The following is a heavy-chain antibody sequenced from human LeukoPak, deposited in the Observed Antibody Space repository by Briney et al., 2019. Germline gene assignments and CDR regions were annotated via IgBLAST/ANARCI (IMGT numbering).Heavy chain of an antibody. CDR3: ATDGGYSAYN. J-gene: IGHJ4*02. Sequence: GGSLRLSCAASGFNFSVSWMHWVRQTPGKGLVWVSLILSDGSATTYADSVKGRFTISRDNARNTVYLQMNSLRVEDTAIYYCATDGGYSAYNWGQGTLVTVSP. CDR1: GFNFSVSW. D-gene: IGHD5-12*01. V-gene: IGHV3-74*01. CDR2: ILSDGSAT.